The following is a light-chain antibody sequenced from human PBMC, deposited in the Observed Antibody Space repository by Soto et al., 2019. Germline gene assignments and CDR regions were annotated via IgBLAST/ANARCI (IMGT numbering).Light chain of an antibody. J-gene: IGKJ4*01. CDR2: DAS. CDR1: QSVSRY. V-gene: IGKV3-11*01. CDR3: EQRSDWPLT. Sequence: EIVLTQSPATLSLSPGERATLSCRASQSVSRYLAWYQQKPGQDPRLLIYDASNRATGIPARFSGSGSGTDFTLTISSLEPEDFAVYYCEQRSDWPLTFGGGTKVEIK.